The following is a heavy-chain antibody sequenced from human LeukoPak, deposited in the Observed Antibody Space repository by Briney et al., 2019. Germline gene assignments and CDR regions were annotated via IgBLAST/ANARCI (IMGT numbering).Heavy chain of an antibody. Sequence: GGSLRLSCAASGFTFSNAWMSWVRQAPGKGLEWVGRIKRKGDDETTDYAAPVKGRFTISRDDSKNTLYLQMNSLKTEDTGVYYCTAGTGRSDLDYWGQGTLVTVSS. CDR3: TAGTGRSDLDY. V-gene: IGHV3-15*01. CDR1: GFTFSNAW. J-gene: IGHJ4*02. D-gene: IGHD3/OR15-3a*01. CDR2: IKRKGDDETT.